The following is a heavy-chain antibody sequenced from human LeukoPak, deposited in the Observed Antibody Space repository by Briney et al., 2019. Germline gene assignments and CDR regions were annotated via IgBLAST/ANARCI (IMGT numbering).Heavy chain of an antibody. V-gene: IGHV3-15*01. CDR1: GFTFSNAW. D-gene: IGHD2-2*01. J-gene: IGHJ4*02. Sequence: PGGSLRLSCAASGFTFSNAWMSWVRQPPGKGLEWVGRIKSKTDGGTTDYAAPVKGRFTISRDDSKNTLYLQMNSLKTGDTAVYYCKCWGSTSLYYFDYWGQGTLVTVSS. CDR2: IKSKTDGGTT. CDR3: KCWGSTSLYYFDY.